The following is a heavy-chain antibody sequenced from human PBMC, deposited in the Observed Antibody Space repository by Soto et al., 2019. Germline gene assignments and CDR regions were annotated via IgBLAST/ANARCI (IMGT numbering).Heavy chain of an antibody. D-gene: IGHD5-12*01. CDR3: ARGRGYSGDDHYYYFDMDV. J-gene: IGHJ6*02. CDR1: GGTFNNYP. Sequence: SVKVSCKASGGTFNNYPITWVRQAPGEGLEWTGGSIPIFGTANYAQNFQGRVTISVDESTSTAYMELSSLRSEDTAVYYCARGRGYSGDDHYYYFDMDVWGQGTTVTVSS. V-gene: IGHV1-69*13. CDR2: SIPIFGTA.